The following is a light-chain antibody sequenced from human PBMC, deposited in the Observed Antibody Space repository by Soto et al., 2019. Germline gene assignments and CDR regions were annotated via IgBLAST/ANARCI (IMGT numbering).Light chain of an antibody. Sequence: QSVLTQPPSASGTPGQRVTISCSGSNAKIGGNTVSWYHQPPGTAPKLLIYSNNLRPSGVPDRFSGSKSGTSASLAISGLQSDDEGDYYCAAWDDSLNGWVFGGATKLTVL. V-gene: IGLV1-44*01. CDR1: NAKIGGNT. CDR3: AAWDDSLNGWV. CDR2: SNN. J-gene: IGLJ2*01.